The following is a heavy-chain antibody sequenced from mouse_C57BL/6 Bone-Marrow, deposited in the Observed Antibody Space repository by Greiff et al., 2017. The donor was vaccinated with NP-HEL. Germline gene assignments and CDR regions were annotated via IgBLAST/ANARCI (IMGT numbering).Heavy chain of an antibody. CDR2: IRSKSNNYAT. V-gene: IGHV10-1*01. D-gene: IGHD2-4*01. CDR3: VSYDYDGEAFAY. CDR1: GFSFNTYA. Sequence: EVKLVESGGGLVQPKGSLKLSCAASGFSFNTYAMNWVRQAPGKGLEWVARIRSKSNNYATYYADSVKDRFTISRDDSESMLYLQMNNLKTEDTAMYYCVSYDYDGEAFAYWGQGTLVTVSA. J-gene: IGHJ3*01.